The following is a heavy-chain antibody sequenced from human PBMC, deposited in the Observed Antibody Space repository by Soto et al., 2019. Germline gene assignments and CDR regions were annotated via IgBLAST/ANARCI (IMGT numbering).Heavy chain of an antibody. D-gene: IGHD5-12*01. CDR1: GITFSSYA. Sequence: GGSLRLSCAASGITFSSYAMHWVRQAPGKGLEWVAVISYDGSNKYYADSVKGRFTISRDNSKNSLYLQMNSLRADDTAVYYCATKDVVAAIPFDSWGQGALVTVSS. CDR2: ISYDGSNK. CDR3: ATKDVVAAIPFDS. J-gene: IGHJ4*02. V-gene: IGHV3-30-3*01.